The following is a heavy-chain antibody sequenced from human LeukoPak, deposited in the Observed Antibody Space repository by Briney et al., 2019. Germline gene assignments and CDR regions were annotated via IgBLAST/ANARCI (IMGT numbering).Heavy chain of an antibody. D-gene: IGHD5-12*01. V-gene: IGHV1-2*02. Sequence: GASVKVSCKASGYTFIAKYMHWVRQAPGHGLEWIGWINPNSGGTNYAPEFPGRVIMTRDTSISTAYMEMRRLRSDDTAVYDCAITSWATLSAFDIWGQGTVVTVSP. CDR3: AITSWATLSAFDI. CDR2: INPNSGGT. CDR1: GYTFIAKY. J-gene: IGHJ3*02.